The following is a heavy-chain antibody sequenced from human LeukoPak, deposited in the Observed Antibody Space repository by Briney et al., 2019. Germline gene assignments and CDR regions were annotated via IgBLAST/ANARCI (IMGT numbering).Heavy chain of an antibody. V-gene: IGHV1-46*01. Sequence: GASVRVSCKAFGYTFTYYCMHWVRQARGKGREWMGVASPSGGSTTYAQKFQGRVTVTRDTSTSTVYMELTSLRSEDTAMYYCARDHDYGPCEGPAALDYWGQGTLVTVSS. J-gene: IGHJ4*02. CDR1: GYTFTYYC. CDR3: ARDHDYGPCEGPAALDY. CDR2: ASPSGGST. D-gene: IGHD4-17*01.